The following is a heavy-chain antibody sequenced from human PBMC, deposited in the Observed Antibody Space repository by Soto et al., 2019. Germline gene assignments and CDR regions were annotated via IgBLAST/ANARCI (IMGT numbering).Heavy chain of an antibody. D-gene: IGHD2-21*01. J-gene: IGHJ5*02. V-gene: IGHV4-61*01. CDR1: GGSVSSESYY. CDR3: ARERGDSHWIDP. CDR2: VENSGST. Sequence: SETLSLTCGVSGGSVSSESYYWSWIRQTPGKGLEWIGNVENSGSTKYNPSLKSRVTISVDTSKNQFSLKLSSVTGADTAVYYCARERGDSHWIDPWGQGTLVTVSS.